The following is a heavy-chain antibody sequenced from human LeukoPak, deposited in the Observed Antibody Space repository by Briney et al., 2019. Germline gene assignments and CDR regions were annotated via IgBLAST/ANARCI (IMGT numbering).Heavy chain of an antibody. J-gene: IGHJ4*02. V-gene: IGHV3-30-3*01. D-gene: IGHD3-22*01. CDR2: ISYDGSNK. Sequence: PGRSLRLPCAASGFTFSDYAMHWVRQAPGKGLEWVAVISYDGSNKYYADSVKGRFTISRDNSKNTLYLQMNSLRAEDTAVYYCARGGYYSTFAYWGQGILVTVSS. CDR3: ARGGYYSTFAY. CDR1: GFTFSDYA.